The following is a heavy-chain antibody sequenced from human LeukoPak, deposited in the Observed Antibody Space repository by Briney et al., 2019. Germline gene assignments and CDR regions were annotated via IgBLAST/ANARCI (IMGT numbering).Heavy chain of an antibody. V-gene: IGHV3-30*02. J-gene: IGHJ4*02. D-gene: IGHD5-24*01. CDR2: IRYDGSSQ. Sequence: PGGSLRLSCVASGFTFRSYGMHWVRQAPGKGLEWVAFIRYDGSSQYYADSVKGRFTISRDNSKNTLYLQMNSLRAEDTAVYYCAKDGYKLWGQGTLVTVSS. CDR3: AKDGYKL. CDR1: GFTFRSYG.